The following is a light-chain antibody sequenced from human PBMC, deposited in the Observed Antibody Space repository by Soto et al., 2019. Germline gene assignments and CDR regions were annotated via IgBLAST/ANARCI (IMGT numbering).Light chain of an antibody. V-gene: IGKV3-20*01. Sequence: EIVLTQSPGTLSLSPGERATLFCRASQSVSSSHLAWYQQKPGQAPRLLIYGASSRATGIPDRFSGSGSGTDFTLTISRLEPEDFAVYYCQQHGSSPYTFGQVTKLEI. J-gene: IGKJ2*01. CDR3: QQHGSSPYT. CDR1: QSVSSSH. CDR2: GAS.